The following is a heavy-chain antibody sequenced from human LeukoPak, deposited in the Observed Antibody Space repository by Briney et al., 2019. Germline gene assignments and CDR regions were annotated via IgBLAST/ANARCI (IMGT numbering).Heavy chain of an antibody. J-gene: IGHJ3*02. CDR1: GGSVDSGSYY. V-gene: IGHV4-39*07. D-gene: IGHD3-10*01. CDR3: ARGGALWFGEMEAFDI. Sequence: PSETLSLTCTVSGGSVDSGSYYWGWIRQSPGKGLEWIGSIYYSGDTYYNPSLKSRVTISVDTSKNQFSLKLSSVTAADTAVYYCARGGALWFGEMEAFDIWGQGTMVTVSS. CDR2: IYYSGDT.